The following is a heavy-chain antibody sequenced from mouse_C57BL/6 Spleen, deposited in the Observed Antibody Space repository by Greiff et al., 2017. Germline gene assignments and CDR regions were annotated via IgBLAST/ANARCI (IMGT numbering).Heavy chain of an antibody. CDR1: GFTFSSYA. CDR3: TRDGDGPWFAY. Sequence: EVKLVQSGEGLVKPGGSLKLSCAASGFTFSSYAMSWVRQTPEKRLEWVAYISSGGDYIYYADTVKGRFTISRDNARNTLYLQMSSLKSEDTAIYYCTRDGDGPWFAYWGQGTLVTVSA. CDR2: ISSGGDYI. J-gene: IGHJ3*01. V-gene: IGHV5-9-1*02. D-gene: IGHD2-3*01.